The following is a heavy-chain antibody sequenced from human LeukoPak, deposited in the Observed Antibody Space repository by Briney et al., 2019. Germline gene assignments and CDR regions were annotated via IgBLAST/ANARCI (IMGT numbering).Heavy chain of an antibody. D-gene: IGHD1-26*01. Sequence: GGSLRLSCAASGFTFSSYAMSWVRQAPGKGLEWVSAISGSGGSTYYADSVKGRFTISRDNSQNTLYLQMNSLRAEDTALYYCTKGANWELPLDYWGQGTLVTVSS. CDR1: GFTFSSYA. V-gene: IGHV3-23*01. CDR2: ISGSGGST. CDR3: TKGANWELPLDY. J-gene: IGHJ4*02.